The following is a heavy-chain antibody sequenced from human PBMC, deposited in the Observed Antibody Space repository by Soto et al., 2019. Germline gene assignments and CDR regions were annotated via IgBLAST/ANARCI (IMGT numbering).Heavy chain of an antibody. V-gene: IGHV6-1*01. CDR2: TYYRSKWST. D-gene: IGHD6-6*01. Sequence: SQTLSLTCAISGDSVSSDITAWNWIRQSPSRGLEWLGRTYYRSKWSTDYAVSVKSRITINADTSKNQFSLQLNSVTPEDTAVYYCARGLGVSTSSSFWGQGTLVTVSS. CDR3: ARGLGVSTSSSF. J-gene: IGHJ4*02. CDR1: GDSVSSDITA.